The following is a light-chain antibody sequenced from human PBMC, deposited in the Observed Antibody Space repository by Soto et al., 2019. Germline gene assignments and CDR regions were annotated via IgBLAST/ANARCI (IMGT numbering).Light chain of an antibody. Sequence: QSALTQPASVSGSPGQSITISCTGTSSDVGGYNYVSWYQQHPGKDPKLIIYDVTNRPSGVSNRFSGSKSGNTASLTISGLQAEDEADYYCTSYTSSTPYVFGTGTKLTVL. CDR1: SSDVGGYNY. CDR3: TSYTSSTPYV. V-gene: IGLV2-14*01. CDR2: DVT. J-gene: IGLJ1*01.